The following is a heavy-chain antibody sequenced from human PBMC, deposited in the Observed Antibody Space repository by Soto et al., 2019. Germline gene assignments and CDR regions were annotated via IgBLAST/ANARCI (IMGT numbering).Heavy chain of an antibody. Sequence: QVQLVQSGAELKKPGSSVKVSCKASGDTFSGYPINWVRQAPGEGLEWMVRIIPAFGTTNDAQRFEGRVTFTADESTNTAYMELRGLLSEDTAVYYCARDGGFGELKYWGPGTLVTVSS. V-gene: IGHV1-69*18. CDR1: GDTFSGYP. J-gene: IGHJ4*02. D-gene: IGHD3-10*01. CDR2: IIPAFGTT. CDR3: ARDGGFGELKY.